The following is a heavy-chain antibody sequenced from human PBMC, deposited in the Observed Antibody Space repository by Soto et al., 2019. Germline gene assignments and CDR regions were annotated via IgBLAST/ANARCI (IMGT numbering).Heavy chain of an antibody. CDR1: GFTFSGSS. D-gene: IGHD6-13*01. CDR3: TKRIGAYAMDV. Sequence: PGGSLRLSCAASGFTFSGSSMHWVHQASGKGLEWVGRIRGKTDTYATAYAAPVRGRFTISRDDSKNTAYLQMNSLKTEDTAVYFCTKRIGAYAMDVWGQGTTVTVSS. J-gene: IGHJ6*02. V-gene: IGHV3-73*01. CDR2: IRGKTDTYAT.